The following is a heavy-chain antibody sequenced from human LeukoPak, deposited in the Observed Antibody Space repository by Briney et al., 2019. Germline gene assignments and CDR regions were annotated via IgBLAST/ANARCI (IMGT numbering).Heavy chain of an antibody. CDR3: ARGDYYDSSGYYSTFDY. Sequence: SLKLSCTASGGTFSSYAISWVRQAPGQGLEWMGGIIPIVGTANYAQKFQGRVTITADESTSTAYMELSSLRSEDTAVYYCARGDYYDSSGYYSTFDYWGQGTLVTVSS. V-gene: IGHV1-69*13. CDR1: GGTFSSYA. D-gene: IGHD3-22*01. CDR2: IIPIVGTA. J-gene: IGHJ4*02.